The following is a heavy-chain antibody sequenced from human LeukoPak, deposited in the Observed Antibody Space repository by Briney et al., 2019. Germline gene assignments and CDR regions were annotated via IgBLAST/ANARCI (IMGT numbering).Heavy chain of an antibody. J-gene: IGHJ3*02. CDR3: ARDGGSGSYGAFDI. V-gene: IGHV3-21*01. D-gene: IGHD3-10*01. CDR2: ISSSSSYT. Sequence: GGTLRLSCAASGFTFTKYAMNWVRQAPGKGLEWVSSISSSSSYTYYADSVKGRFTISRDNAKNSLYLQMNSLRAEDTAVYYCARDGGSGSYGAFDIWGQGTMVTVSS. CDR1: GFTFTKYA.